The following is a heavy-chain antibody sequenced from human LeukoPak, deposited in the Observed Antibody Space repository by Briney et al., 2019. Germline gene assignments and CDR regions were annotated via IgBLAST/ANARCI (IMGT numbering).Heavy chain of an antibody. CDR3: ARGPYSKGRYYYYYMDV. V-gene: IGHV4-4*07. D-gene: IGHD4-11*01. Sequence: SETLSLTCTVSGGSISSYYWSWIRQPAGKGLEWIGRIYTSGSTNYNPSLKRRVTMSVDTSKNQFSLKLSSVTAADTAVYYCARGPYSKGRYYYYYMDVWGKGTTVTVSS. J-gene: IGHJ6*03. CDR2: IYTSGST. CDR1: GGSISSYY.